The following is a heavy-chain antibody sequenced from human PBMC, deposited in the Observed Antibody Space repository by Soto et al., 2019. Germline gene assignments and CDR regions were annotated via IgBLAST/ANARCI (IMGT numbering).Heavy chain of an antibody. J-gene: IGHJ5*02. D-gene: IGHD3-9*01. CDR2: MNPNSGDT. CDR1: GYTFATFD. V-gene: IGHV1-8*01. CDR3: ARMNYDILTDYSPNWFDP. Sequence: ASVKVSCKASGYTFATFDINWVRQAAGQGLEWMGWMNPNSGDTGCAQKFQGRVTMTRNTSISTAYMELSSLRSEDTAVYYCARMNYDILTDYSPNWFDPWGQGTLVTVSS.